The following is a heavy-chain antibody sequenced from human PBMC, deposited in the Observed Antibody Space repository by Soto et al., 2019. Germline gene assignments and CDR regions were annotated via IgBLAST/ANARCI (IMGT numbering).Heavy chain of an antibody. CDR1: GYTFTSYD. Sequence: QVQLVQSGAEVKKPGASVKVSCKASGYTFTSYDINWVRQAPGQGLEWMGWMNPNSGNTGYAQKFQGRVTMTRNTSISTAYMELSRLRSEDTAVYYCARGVMSMTTVTTYAFDILGQGTMVTVSS. J-gene: IGHJ3*02. CDR2: MNPNSGNT. V-gene: IGHV1-8*01. CDR3: ARGVMSMTTVTTYAFDI. D-gene: IGHD4-17*01.